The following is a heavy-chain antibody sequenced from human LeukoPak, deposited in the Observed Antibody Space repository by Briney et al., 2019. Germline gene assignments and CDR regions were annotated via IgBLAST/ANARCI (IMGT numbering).Heavy chain of an antibody. CDR2: IKQDGNEK. CDR1: GFTFSSYS. D-gene: IGHD2-2*01. CDR3: AGSQHRTRDFQH. V-gene: IGHV3-7*01. Sequence: GGSLRLSCAASGFTFSSYSMSWVRQAPGKGLEWVANIKQDGNEKYYVDSVKGRFTISRDNAKNSLYLQMNSLRAEDTAVYYCAGSQHRTRDFQHWGQGTLVTVSS. J-gene: IGHJ1*01.